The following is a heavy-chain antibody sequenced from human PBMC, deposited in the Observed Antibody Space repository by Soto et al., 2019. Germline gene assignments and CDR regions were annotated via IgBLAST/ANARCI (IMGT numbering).Heavy chain of an antibody. D-gene: IGHD2-21*02. J-gene: IGHJ4*02. Sequence: QVQLVQSGAEVKKPGASVKVSCKASGYTFTGYYIHWVRQAPGQGLEWMGWINPNSGGTNYAQKFQGRGTMTRDTSISTAYMELSRLRSDVTAVYYCVLTYCGGYCYSTFDYWGQGNLVTVSS. CDR3: VLTYCGGYCYSTFDY. CDR1: GYTFTGYY. CDR2: INPNSGGT. V-gene: IGHV1-2*02.